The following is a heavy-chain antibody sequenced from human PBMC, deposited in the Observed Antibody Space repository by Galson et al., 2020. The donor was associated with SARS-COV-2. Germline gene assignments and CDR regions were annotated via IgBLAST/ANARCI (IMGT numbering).Heavy chain of an antibody. Sequence: GESLKISCAASGFTFSSYWMHWVRQAPGKGLVWVSRINSDGSSTSYADSVKGRFTISRDNAKNTLYLQMNSLRAEDTAVYYCARVGYCSSTSCYPHYYYYGMDVWGQGTTVIVSS. CDR2: INSDGSST. CDR3: ARVGYCSSTSCYPHYYYYGMDV. J-gene: IGHJ6*02. V-gene: IGHV3-74*01. CDR1: GFTFSSYW. D-gene: IGHD2-2*01.